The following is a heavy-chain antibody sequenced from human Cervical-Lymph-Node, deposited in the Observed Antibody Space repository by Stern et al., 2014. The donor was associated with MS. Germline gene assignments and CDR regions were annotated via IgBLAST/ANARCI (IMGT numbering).Heavy chain of an antibody. Sequence: VQLEESGPGLVKPSQTLSLTCTVSGGPISSGTYYWSWIRQPAGKGLEWIGRIYTSGSTDYTSSLKSRVTISVDMSKNQLPLRLTHVTAADTAVYYCARGRNGFGYDSWGQGTLATVSP. J-gene: IGHJ4*02. CDR2: IYTSGST. D-gene: IGHD2-15*01. CDR1: GGPISSGTYY. CDR3: ARGRNGFGYDS. V-gene: IGHV4-61*02.